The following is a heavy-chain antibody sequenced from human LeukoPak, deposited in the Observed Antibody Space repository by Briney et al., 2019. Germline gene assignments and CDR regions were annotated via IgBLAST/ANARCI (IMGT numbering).Heavy chain of an antibody. V-gene: IGHV3-30*01. CDR3: ARDALVPAAPPYYYYYYYMDV. Sequence: PGRSLRLSCAASGFTFSSYAMHWVRQAPGKGLEWVAVISYDGSNKYYADSVKGRFTISRDNSKNTLYLQMNSLRAEDTAVYYCARDALVPAAPPYYYYYYYMDVCGKGTTVTVSS. CDR1: GFTFSSYA. D-gene: IGHD2-2*01. CDR2: ISYDGSNK. J-gene: IGHJ6*03.